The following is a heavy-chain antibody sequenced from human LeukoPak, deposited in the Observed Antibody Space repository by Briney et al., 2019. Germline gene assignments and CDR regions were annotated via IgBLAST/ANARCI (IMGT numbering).Heavy chain of an antibody. D-gene: IGHD7-27*01. J-gene: IGHJ4*02. Sequence: SETLSLTCTVSGGSISSYYWSWIRQPPGKGLEWIGYIYYSGSTNYNPSLKSRVTISVDTSKNQFSLKLSSVTAADTAVYYCARAHWGSDKVEIFDYWGQGTLVTVSS. CDR1: GGSISSYY. CDR2: IYYSGST. V-gene: IGHV4-59*01. CDR3: ARAHWGSDKVEIFDY.